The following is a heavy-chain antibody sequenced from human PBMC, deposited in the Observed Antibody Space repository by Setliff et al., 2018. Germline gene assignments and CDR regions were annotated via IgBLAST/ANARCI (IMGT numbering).Heavy chain of an antibody. Sequence: ASVKVSCKASGYTFTTYALNWVRQAPGQGLEWMGWINTNTGNPTYAQGFTGRFVFSLDTSVSTAYLQISSLKAEDTAVYYCARDNRGYAWDYYYYMDVWGKGTTVTVS. CDR3: ARDNRGYAWDYYYYMDV. D-gene: IGHD2-15*01. CDR1: GYTFTTYA. V-gene: IGHV7-4-1*02. J-gene: IGHJ6*03. CDR2: INTNTGNP.